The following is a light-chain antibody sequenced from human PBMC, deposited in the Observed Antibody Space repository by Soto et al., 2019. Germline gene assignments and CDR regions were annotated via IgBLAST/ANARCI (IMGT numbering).Light chain of an antibody. V-gene: IGLV2-14*01. CDR1: SSDVGGYNY. CDR3: SSYTSSSTLGV. CDR2: AVT. Sequence: QSVLTQPASVSGSPGQSITISCTGTSSDVGGYNYDSWYQQHPDKAPKLMIYAVTNRPSGVSNRFSGSKSGNTASLTISELQAEDEAHYYCSSYTSSSTLGVFGTGTKVTVL. J-gene: IGLJ1*01.